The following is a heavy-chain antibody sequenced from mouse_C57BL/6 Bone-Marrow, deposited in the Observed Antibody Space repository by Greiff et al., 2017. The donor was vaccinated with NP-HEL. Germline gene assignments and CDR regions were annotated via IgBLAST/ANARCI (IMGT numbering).Heavy chain of an antibody. D-gene: IGHD2-4*01. J-gene: IGHJ4*01. CDR2: IYPGDGDT. Sequence: VQLQQSGPELVKPGASVKISCKASGYAFSSSWMNWVKQRPGKGLEWIGRIYPGDGDTNYNGKFKGKATLTADKSSSTAYMQLSSLTSEDSAVYYCAIIDYDRDYYAMDYWGQGTSVTVSS. CDR1: GYAFSSSW. V-gene: IGHV1-82*01. CDR3: AIIDYDRDYYAMDY.